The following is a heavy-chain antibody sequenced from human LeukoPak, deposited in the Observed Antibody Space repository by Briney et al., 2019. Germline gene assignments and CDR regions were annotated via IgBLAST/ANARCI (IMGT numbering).Heavy chain of an antibody. Sequence: GGSLRLSCAASGFTFSTYWMSWVRQAPGKGLESVAKIKEDGSDKYYVDSVKGRFTISRDNGKNSLYLQMNSLRAKDTAVYYCARDRGGGSFDYWGQGTLVTVSS. V-gene: IGHV3-7*01. CDR1: GFTFSTYW. CDR2: IKEDGSDK. J-gene: IGHJ4*02. CDR3: ARDRGGGSFDY. D-gene: IGHD2-15*01.